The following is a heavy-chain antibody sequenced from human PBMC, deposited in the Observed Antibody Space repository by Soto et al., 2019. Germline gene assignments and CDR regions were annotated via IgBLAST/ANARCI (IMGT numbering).Heavy chain of an antibody. CDR2: ISGSGGST. D-gene: IGHD3-22*01. V-gene: IGHV3-23*01. CDR3: AKDNTMIVVVFLDY. J-gene: IGHJ4*02. Sequence: EVQLLESGGGLVQPGGSLRLSCAASGFTFSSYAMSWVRQAPGKGLEWVSAISGSGGSTYYTDSVKGRFTISRDNSKNTLYLQMNSLRAEDTAVYYCAKDNTMIVVVFLDYWGQGTLVTVSS. CDR1: GFTFSSYA.